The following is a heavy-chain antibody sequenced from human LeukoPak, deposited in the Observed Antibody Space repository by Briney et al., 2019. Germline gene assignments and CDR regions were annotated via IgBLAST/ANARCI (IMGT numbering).Heavy chain of an antibody. CDR1: GYTFTGYY. CDR2: INPNSGGT. CDR3: ARDGLWFGELWFYYYYMDV. V-gene: IGHV1-2*02. J-gene: IGHJ6*03. Sequence: GASVKVSCKASGYTFTGYYMHWVRQAPGQGLEWMGWINPNSGGTNYAQKFQGRVTMTRDTSISTAYIELSRLRSDDTAVYYCARDGLWFGELWFYYYYMDVWGKGTTVTISS. D-gene: IGHD3-10*01.